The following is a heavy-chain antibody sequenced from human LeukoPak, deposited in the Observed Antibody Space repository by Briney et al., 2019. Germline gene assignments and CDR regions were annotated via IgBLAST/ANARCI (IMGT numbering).Heavy chain of an antibody. D-gene: IGHD3-9*01. V-gene: IGHV3-23*01. Sequence: GESLRLSCAASGFTFSSYGMSWVRQAPGKGLEWVSAISGSGGSTYYADSVKGRFTISRDNSKNTLYLQMNSLRAEDTAVYCCVGLRYFDWLFDYWGQGTLVTVSS. J-gene: IGHJ4*01. CDR3: VGLRYFDWLFDY. CDR2: ISGSGGST. CDR1: GFTFSSYG.